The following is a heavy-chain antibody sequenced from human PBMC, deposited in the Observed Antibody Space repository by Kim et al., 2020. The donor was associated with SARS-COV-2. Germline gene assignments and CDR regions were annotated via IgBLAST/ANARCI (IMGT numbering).Heavy chain of an antibody. J-gene: IGHJ5*02. CDR1: GYTFTAYD. CDR3: VRPRSGYNDNWFDP. Sequence: ASVKVSCKASGYTFTAYDINWVRQATGQGLEWMGWMNPKSGNTGYAQKFQGRVTMTRDTSISTAYMELSSLRSEDTAVYFCVRPRSGYNDNWFDPWGQGTLVTVSS. D-gene: IGHD5-12*01. V-gene: IGHV1-8*02. CDR2: MNPKSGNT.